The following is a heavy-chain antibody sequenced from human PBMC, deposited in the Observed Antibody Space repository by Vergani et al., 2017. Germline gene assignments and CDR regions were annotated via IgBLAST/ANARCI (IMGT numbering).Heavy chain of an antibody. CDR1: GGSISSSSYY. D-gene: IGHD5-18*01. J-gene: IGHJ6*03. CDR2: IYYSGST. V-gene: IGHV4-39*01. Sequence: QLQLQESGPGLVKPSETLSLTCTVSGGSISSSSYYWGWIRQPPGKGLEWIGSIYYSGSTYYNPSLKSRVTISVDTSKNQFSLKLSSVTAADTAVYYCARDGGDTAMVRRGMDVWGKGTTVTVSS. CDR3: ARDGGDTAMVRRGMDV.